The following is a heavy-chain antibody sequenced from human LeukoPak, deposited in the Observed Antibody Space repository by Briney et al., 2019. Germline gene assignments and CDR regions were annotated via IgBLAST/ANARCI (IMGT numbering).Heavy chain of an antibody. J-gene: IGHJ4*02. CDR3: AKDMNSWRDGSGLGDYFDY. Sequence: PGGSLRLSCAASGFTFSSYGMHWVRQAPGKGLEWVAVIWYDGSNKYYADSVKGRFTISRDNSKNTLYLQMNSLRADDTAVYYCAKDMNSWRDGSGLGDYFDYWGQGTLVTVSS. V-gene: IGHV3-33*06. CDR1: GFTFSSYG. CDR2: IWYDGSNK. D-gene: IGHD6-19*01.